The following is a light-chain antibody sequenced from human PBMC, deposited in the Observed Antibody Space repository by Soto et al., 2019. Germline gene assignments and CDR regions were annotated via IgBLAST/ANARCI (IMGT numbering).Light chain of an antibody. V-gene: IGKV3-15*01. J-gene: IGKJ4*01. CDR3: RQCNWWPLT. CDR2: GAS. Sequence: EIVLTQSPATLSLAPGERATLSCRASQSVSSDLAWFQQKPGQAPRLLMYGASTRATGIPARFSGSGSGTAFTLTSSSLEYEEFAFCHRRQCNWWPLTFGGGTKLEIK. CDR1: QSVSSD.